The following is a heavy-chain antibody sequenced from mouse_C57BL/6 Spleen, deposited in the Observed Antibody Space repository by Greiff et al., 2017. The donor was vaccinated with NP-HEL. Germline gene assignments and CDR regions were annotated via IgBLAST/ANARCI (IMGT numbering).Heavy chain of an antibody. CDR1: GFTFSSYG. Sequence: EVQLVESGGDLVKPGGSLKLSCAASGFTFSSYGMFWFRQTPAKRREGVATIGSGGSYTYYPASVKGRFTISRDNAKNTLHLQMSSLKSEDTAMYYCARDWDYWGQGTTLTVSS. CDR2: IGSGGSYT. J-gene: IGHJ2*01. V-gene: IGHV5-6*01. CDR3: ARDWDY.